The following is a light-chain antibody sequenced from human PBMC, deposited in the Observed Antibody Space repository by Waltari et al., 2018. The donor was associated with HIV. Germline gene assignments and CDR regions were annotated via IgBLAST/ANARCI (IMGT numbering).Light chain of an antibody. Sequence: EIVLTQSPATLFLSPGERATLSCRASQSVGSYLAWYQQKPGQAPRLLIYDASSRATGIPARFSGSGSGTDFTRTISSLQPEDFAVYYCQQRSNWPPLTFGGGTKVGIK. CDR1: QSVGSY. V-gene: IGKV3-11*01. J-gene: IGKJ4*01. CDR2: DAS. CDR3: QQRSNWPPLT.